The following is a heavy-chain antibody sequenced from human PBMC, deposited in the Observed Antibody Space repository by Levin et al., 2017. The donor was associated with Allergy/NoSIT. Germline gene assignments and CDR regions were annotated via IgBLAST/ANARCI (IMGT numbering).Heavy chain of an antibody. V-gene: IGHV4-39*07. D-gene: IGHD5-24*01. CDR2: IYYSGST. CDR1: GGSISSSSYY. CDR3: AREGDGYNFGWFDP. Sequence: SETLSLTCTVSGGSISSSSYYWGWIRQPPGKGLEWIGSIYYSGSTYYNPSLKSRVTISVDTSKNQFSLKLSSVTAADTAVYYCAREGDGYNFGWFDPWGQGTLVTVSS. J-gene: IGHJ5*02.